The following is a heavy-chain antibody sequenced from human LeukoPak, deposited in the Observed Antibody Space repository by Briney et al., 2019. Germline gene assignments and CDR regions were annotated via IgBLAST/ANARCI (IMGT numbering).Heavy chain of an antibody. D-gene: IGHD3-3*01. Sequence: PSETLSLTCAVYGGSFSGYYWSWIRQHPGKGLEWIGEINHSGSTNYNPSLKSRVTISVDTSKNQFSLKLSSVTAADTAVYYCARDKNDFPFDYWGQGTLVTVSS. CDR2: INHSGST. J-gene: IGHJ4*02. CDR1: GGSFSGYY. V-gene: IGHV4-34*01. CDR3: ARDKNDFPFDY.